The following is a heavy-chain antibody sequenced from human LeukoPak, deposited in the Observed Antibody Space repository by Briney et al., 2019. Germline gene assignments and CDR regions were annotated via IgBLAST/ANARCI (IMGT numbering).Heavy chain of an antibody. CDR2: ISAYNGNT. D-gene: IGHD6-19*01. CDR3: ARDRSSGWYLVDWFDP. CDR1: GYTFTSYG. V-gene: IGHV1-18*01. Sequence: ASVKVSCKASGYTFTSYGISGVRQAPGQGLEWMGWISAYNGNTNYAQKLQGRVTMTTDTSTSTAYMELRSLRSDDTAVYYCARDRSSGWYLVDWFDPWGQGTLVTVSS. J-gene: IGHJ5*02.